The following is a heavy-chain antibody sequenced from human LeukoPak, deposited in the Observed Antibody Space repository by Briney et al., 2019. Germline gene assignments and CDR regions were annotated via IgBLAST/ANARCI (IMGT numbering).Heavy chain of an antibody. V-gene: IGHV4-59*08. CDR2: IYYSGST. Sequence: PSETLSLTCTVSGGSISIYYWSWIRQPPGKGLEWIGYIYYSGSTNYNPSLKSRVTISVDTSKNQFSLKLSSVTAADTAVYYCARGQLLRYLPNYGMDVWGQGTTVTVSS. D-gene: IGHD3-9*01. J-gene: IGHJ6*02. CDR3: ARGQLLRYLPNYGMDV. CDR1: GGSISIYY.